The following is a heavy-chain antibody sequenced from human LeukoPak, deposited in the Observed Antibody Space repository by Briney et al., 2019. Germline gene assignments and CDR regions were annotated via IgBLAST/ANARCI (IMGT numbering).Heavy chain of an antibody. CDR3: AGRDDYGDAIRGVY. Sequence: PSETLSHTCAVYGGSFSGYYWSWIRQPPGKGLEWIGEINHSGSTNYNPPLKSRVTISVDTSKNQFSLKLSSVTAADTAVYYCAGRDDYGDAIRGVYWGQGTLVTVSS. CDR2: INHSGST. CDR1: GGSFSGYY. V-gene: IGHV4-34*01. D-gene: IGHD4-17*01. J-gene: IGHJ4*02.